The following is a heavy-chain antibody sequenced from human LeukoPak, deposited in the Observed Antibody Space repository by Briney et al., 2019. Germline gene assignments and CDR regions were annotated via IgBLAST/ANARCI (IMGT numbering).Heavy chain of an antibody. V-gene: IGHV4-59*01. CDR1: GGPISGYH. CDR3: ARDRSVAVGGEGHYFYGMDV. Sequence: SETLSLNCTVSGGPISGYHWSWIRQPPGRDLEWLGYIYYSGTTNYNPSLKGRVTISVDTSKNQFSLTLRSVTAADTAVYYCARDRSVAVGGEGHYFYGMDVWGQGTTVTVSS. J-gene: IGHJ6*02. D-gene: IGHD6-19*01. CDR2: IYYSGTT.